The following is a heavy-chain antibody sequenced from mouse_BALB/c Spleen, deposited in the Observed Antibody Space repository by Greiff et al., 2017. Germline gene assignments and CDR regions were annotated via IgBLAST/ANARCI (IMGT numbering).Heavy chain of an antibody. J-gene: IGHJ2*01. D-gene: IGHD2-13*01. CDR3: ARYGDGYYFDY. CDR1: GFNIKDTY. Sequence: VHVKQSGAELVKPGASVKLSCTASGFNIKDTYMHWVKQRPEQGLEWIGRIDPANGNTKYDPKFQGKATITADTSSNTAYLQLSSLTSEDTAVYYCARYGDGYYFDYWGQGTTLTVSS. V-gene: IGHV14-3*02. CDR2: IDPANGNT.